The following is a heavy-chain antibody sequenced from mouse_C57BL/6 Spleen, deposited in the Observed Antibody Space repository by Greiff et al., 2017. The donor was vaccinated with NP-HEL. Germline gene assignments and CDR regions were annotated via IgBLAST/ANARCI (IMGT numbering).Heavy chain of an antibody. CDR1: GYTFTSYW. D-gene: IGHD1-1*01. V-gene: IGHV1-52*01. Sequence: QVQLKESGAELVRPGSSVKLSCKASGYTFTSYWMHWVKQRPIQGLEWIGNIDPSDSETHYNQKFKDKATLTVDKSSSTAYMQLSSLTSEDSAVYYCAREGITTVVDFDYWGQGTTLTVSS. CDR3: AREGITTVVDFDY. J-gene: IGHJ2*01. CDR2: IDPSDSET.